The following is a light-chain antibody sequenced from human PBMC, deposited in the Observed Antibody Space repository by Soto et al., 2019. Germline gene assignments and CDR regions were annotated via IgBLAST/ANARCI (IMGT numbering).Light chain of an antibody. Sequence: DVVLTQTPLSLSVTPGQPASISCKSIHSLLHNGGETYLFWYLQKPGQSPQLLIYEVSNRFSGVPDRFSGSGSGTDFTLEISRVEAEDVGIYYCMQSTQLPPTFGQGTRLEIK. CDR3: MQSTQLPPT. V-gene: IGKV2D-29*02. J-gene: IGKJ5*01. CDR1: HSLLHNGGETY. CDR2: EVS.